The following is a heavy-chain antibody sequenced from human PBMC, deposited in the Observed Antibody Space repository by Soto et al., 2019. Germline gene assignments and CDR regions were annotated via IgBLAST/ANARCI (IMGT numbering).Heavy chain of an antibody. CDR3: ASPRGTVVTPLRYYYGMDV. Sequence: QVQLVQSGAEVKKPGSSVKVSCKASGGTFSSYTISWVRQAPGQGLEWMGRIIPILGIANYAQKFQGRVRITADKSTSTAYMELSSLRSEDTAVYYCASPRGTVVTPLRYYYGMDVWGQGTTVTVSS. V-gene: IGHV1-69*02. CDR2: IIPILGIA. J-gene: IGHJ6*02. CDR1: GGTFSSYT. D-gene: IGHD2-21*02.